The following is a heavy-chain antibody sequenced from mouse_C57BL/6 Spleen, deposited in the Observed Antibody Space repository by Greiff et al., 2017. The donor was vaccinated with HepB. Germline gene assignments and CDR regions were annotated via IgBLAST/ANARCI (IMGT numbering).Heavy chain of an antibody. Sequence: VQLQQSGPELVKPGASVKISCKASGYTFTDYYMNWVKQSHGKSLEWIGDINPNNGGTSYNQKFKGKATLTVDKSSSTAYMELRSLTSEDSAVYYCAGGGLVTTVVARGYAMDYWGQGTSVTVSS. CDR3: AGGGLVTTVVARGYAMDY. J-gene: IGHJ4*01. CDR2: INPNNGGT. CDR1: GYTFTDYY. D-gene: IGHD1-1*01. V-gene: IGHV1-26*01.